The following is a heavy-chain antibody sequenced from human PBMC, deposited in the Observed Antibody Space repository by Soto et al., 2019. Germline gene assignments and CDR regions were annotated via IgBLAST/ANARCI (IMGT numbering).Heavy chain of an antibody. J-gene: IGHJ6*02. D-gene: IGHD3-3*01. V-gene: IGHV1-69*13. Sequence: VASVKVSCKASGGTFTSFAVTWVRQAPGQGLEWLGGIIPIFGTVNYAQKFRGRVTITADEFMSTVYMNLSSLRSEDTAVYFCARGRGRLQLWQGYYYAMDVWGQGTTVTVSS. CDR2: IIPIFGTV. CDR3: ARGRGRLQLWQGYYYAMDV. CDR1: GGTFTSFA.